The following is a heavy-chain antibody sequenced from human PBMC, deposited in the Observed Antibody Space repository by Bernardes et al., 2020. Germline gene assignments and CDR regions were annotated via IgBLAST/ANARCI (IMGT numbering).Heavy chain of an antibody. V-gene: IGHV4-34*01. CDR3: ARISGWDLDY. CDR1: GGSFSGYY. Sequence: TLSLTCAVYGGSFSGYYWSWIRQPPGKGLEWIGEIHHSGSTNYNPSLKSRVTISVDTSKNQFSLKLSSVTAADTAVYYCARISGWDLDYWGQGTLVTVSS. CDR2: IHHSGST. J-gene: IGHJ4*02. D-gene: IGHD3-3*01.